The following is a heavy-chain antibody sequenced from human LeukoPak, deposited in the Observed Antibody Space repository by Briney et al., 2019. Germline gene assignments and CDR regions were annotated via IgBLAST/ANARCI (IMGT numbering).Heavy chain of an antibody. V-gene: IGHV4-34*01. CDR3: ARLRWPRGGRSSFDY. CDR2: INHSGST. Sequence: SETLSLTCAVYGGSFSGYYWNGIRQPPGKGLEWIGEINHSGSTNYNPSLKSRVTISVDTSKNQFSLKLSSVTAADTAVYYCARLRWPRGGRSSFDYWGQGALVTVSS. D-gene: IGHD6-6*01. CDR1: GGSFSGYY. J-gene: IGHJ4*02.